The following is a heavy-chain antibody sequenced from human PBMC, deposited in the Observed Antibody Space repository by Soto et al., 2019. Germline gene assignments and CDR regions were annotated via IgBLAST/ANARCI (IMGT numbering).Heavy chain of an antibody. CDR2: INAGNGNT. J-gene: IGHJ5*02. D-gene: IGHD3-10*01. V-gene: IGHV1-3*01. Sequence: QVQLVQSGAEVKKPGASVKVSCKASGYTFTSYAMHWVRQAPGQMLEWMGWINAGNGNTKYSPKLQDRVTITRDTSASPAYMELSSLRSKDTAVYYCGRGSGLNCFDPWGQGTLVTVSS. CDR1: GYTFTSYA. CDR3: GRGSGLNCFDP.